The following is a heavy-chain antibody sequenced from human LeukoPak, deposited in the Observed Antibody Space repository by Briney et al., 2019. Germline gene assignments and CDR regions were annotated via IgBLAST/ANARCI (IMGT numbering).Heavy chain of an antibody. CDR2: ISYSGTT. Sequence: SETLSLTCTVSSGSISSSPYYWGWIRQSPGKGLEWIGSISYSGTTYCNPSLKSRVTISVDTSKNQFSLKLSSVTAADTAVYYCAANSADYNTLGSSYKVWGQGTLVTVSS. D-gene: IGHD3-10*01. J-gene: IGHJ4*02. CDR1: SGSISSSPYY. CDR3: AANSADYNTLGSSYKV. V-gene: IGHV4-39*01.